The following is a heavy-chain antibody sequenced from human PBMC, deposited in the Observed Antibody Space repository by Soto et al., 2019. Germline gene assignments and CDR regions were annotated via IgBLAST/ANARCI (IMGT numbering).Heavy chain of an antibody. J-gene: IGHJ4*02. CDR3: ARGGSGWDDDFDY. D-gene: IGHD6-19*01. V-gene: IGHV4-59*01. CDR1: GGSISSYY. CDR2: IYYSGST. Sequence: QVQLQESGPGLVKPSETLSLTCTVSGGSISSYYWSWIRQPPGKGLEWIGYIYYSGSTNYNPSLKSRVTISVDTSKNQFSLKLSSVTAADTAVYYCARGGSGWDDDFDYWGQGTLVTVSS.